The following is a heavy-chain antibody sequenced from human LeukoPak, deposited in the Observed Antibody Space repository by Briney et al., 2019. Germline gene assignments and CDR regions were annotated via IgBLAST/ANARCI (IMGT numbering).Heavy chain of an antibody. V-gene: IGHV4-59*11. CDR1: GFSISSHY. CDR3: AREITVVSPGRSDVFDI. Sequence: SETLSFTCTVSGFSISSHYWNWIGQPPGKGLVWIVYIYYSGGSSYNPSLTSRVTIPVETSQKQFFLTLTSASDANTAVYYCAREITVVSPGRSDVFDIWSEGRMLTVSS. CDR2: IYYSGGS. D-gene: IGHD4-23*01. J-gene: IGHJ3*02.